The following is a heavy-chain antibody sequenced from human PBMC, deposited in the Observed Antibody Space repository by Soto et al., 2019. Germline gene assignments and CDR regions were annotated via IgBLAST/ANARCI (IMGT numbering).Heavy chain of an antibody. CDR2: INHSGST. J-gene: IGHJ3*02. CDR1: GGSFSGYY. Sequence: SETLSLTCAVYGGSFSGYYWSWIRQPPGKGLEWIGEINHSGSTNYNPSLKSRVTISVDTSKNQFSLKLSSVTAADTAVYYCARAPACYDYVWGSYRPPGRRDAFDIWGQGTMVTVSS. V-gene: IGHV4-34*01. D-gene: IGHD3-16*02. CDR3: ARAPACYDYVWGSYRPPGRRDAFDI.